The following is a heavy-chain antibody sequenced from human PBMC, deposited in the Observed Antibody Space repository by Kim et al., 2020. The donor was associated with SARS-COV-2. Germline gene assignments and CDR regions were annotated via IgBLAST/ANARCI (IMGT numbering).Heavy chain of an antibody. Sequence: SVKVSCKASGGTFSSYAISWVRQAPGQGLEWMGGIIPIFGTANYAQKFQGRVTITADESTSTAYMELSSLRSEDTAVYYCARSLRGCGGDCSDYYFDYWGQGTLVTVSS. V-gene: IGHV1-69*13. CDR2: IIPIFGTA. CDR1: GGTFSSYA. D-gene: IGHD2-21*02. J-gene: IGHJ4*02. CDR3: ARSLRGCGGDCSDYYFDY.